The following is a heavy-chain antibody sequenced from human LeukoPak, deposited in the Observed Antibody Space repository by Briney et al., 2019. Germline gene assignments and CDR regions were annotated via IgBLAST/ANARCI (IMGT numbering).Heavy chain of an antibody. Sequence: SVKVSCKASGGTFSSYAISWVRQAPGQGLEWMGGIIPIFGTANYAQKFQGRVTITADESTSTAYMELSSLRSEDTAVYYCARNIADPGRYYYYYMDVWGKGTTVTVSS. D-gene: IGHD6-13*01. CDR1: GGTFSSYA. J-gene: IGHJ6*03. V-gene: IGHV1-69*01. CDR2: IIPIFGTA. CDR3: ARNIADPGRYYYYYMDV.